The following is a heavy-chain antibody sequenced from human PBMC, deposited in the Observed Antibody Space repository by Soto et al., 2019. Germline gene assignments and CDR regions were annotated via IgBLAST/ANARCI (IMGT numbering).Heavy chain of an antibody. D-gene: IGHD6-13*01. CDR1: GGSFSGYY. Sequence: SETLSLTCAVYGGSFSGYYWSWIRQPPGKGLEWIGEINHSGSTNYNPSLKSRFTISVDTSKNQFSLKLSSVTAADTAVYYCARVILSSSWYLDYWGQGTLVTVSS. CDR2: INHSGST. CDR3: ARVILSSSWYLDY. J-gene: IGHJ4*02. V-gene: IGHV4-34*01.